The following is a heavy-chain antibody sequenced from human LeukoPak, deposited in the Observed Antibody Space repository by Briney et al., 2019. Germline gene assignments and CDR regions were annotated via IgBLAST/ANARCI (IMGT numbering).Heavy chain of an antibody. CDR3: ARANYDSSGYYYTHNHYTDY. Sequence: ASVKVSCKASGYTFTSYGISWVRQAPGQGLEWMGWISAYNGNTNYAQKLQGRVTMTTDTSTSTAYMELRSLRSDDTAVYYCARANYDSSGYYYTHNHYTDYWGQGTLVTVSS. V-gene: IGHV1-18*01. CDR2: ISAYNGNT. CDR1: GYTFTSYG. D-gene: IGHD3-22*01. J-gene: IGHJ4*02.